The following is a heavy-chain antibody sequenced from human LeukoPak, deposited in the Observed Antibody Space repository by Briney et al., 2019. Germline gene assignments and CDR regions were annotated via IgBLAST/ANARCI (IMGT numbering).Heavy chain of an antibody. Sequence: SETLSLTCTVSGGSISSYYWSWIRQPPGKGLEWIGYIYYSGSTNYNPSLKSRVTISVDTSKNQFSLKLSSVTAADTAVYYCARQGSGKYAPFDYWGQGTLVTVSS. V-gene: IGHV4-59*01. D-gene: IGHD1-26*01. J-gene: IGHJ4*02. CDR2: IYYSGST. CDR3: ARQGSGKYAPFDY. CDR1: GGSISSYY.